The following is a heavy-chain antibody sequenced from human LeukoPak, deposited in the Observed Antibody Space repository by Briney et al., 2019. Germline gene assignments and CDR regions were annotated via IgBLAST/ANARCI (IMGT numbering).Heavy chain of an antibody. CDR3: VKHFDY. CDR1: GFSVSSNF. V-gene: IGHV3-64D*06. CDR2: ISSNGGST. J-gene: IGHJ4*02. Sequence: GGSLRLSCAASGFSVSSNFMTWVRQAPGKGLEYVSAISSNGGSTYYADSVKGRFTISRDNSKNTLYLQMSSLRAEDTALYYCVKHFDYWGQGTLVTVSS.